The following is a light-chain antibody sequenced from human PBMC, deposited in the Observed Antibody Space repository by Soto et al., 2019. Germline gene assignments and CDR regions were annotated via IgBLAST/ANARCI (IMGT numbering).Light chain of an antibody. CDR3: QQYETSPRT. J-gene: IGKJ1*01. CDR2: GAS. CDR1: QRVSSNS. V-gene: IGKV3-20*01. Sequence: AGETTHPACSSSQRVSSNSLDWYQQKPGQAPKLLIYGASSMATGILERFSGSGSGADFTLTISRLEPEDFAIYYCQQYETSPRTFGQGTKVDIK.